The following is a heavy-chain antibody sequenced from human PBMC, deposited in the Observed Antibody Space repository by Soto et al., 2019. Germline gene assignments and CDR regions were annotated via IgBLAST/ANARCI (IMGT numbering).Heavy chain of an antibody. V-gene: IGHV3-30*18. CDR1: GFTFSNYG. J-gene: IGHJ5*02. CDR3: AKEGEDGLFDP. CDR2: ISSDGSNK. D-gene: IGHD3-16*01. Sequence: ESVGGVVQPGRSLRLSCAASGFTFSNYGMHWVRQAPGEGLEWVAVISSDGSNKYYGDSVKGRFTISRDNSKNTLYLQMNSLRTEDTAVYYCAKEGEDGLFDPWGQGTLVTVSS.